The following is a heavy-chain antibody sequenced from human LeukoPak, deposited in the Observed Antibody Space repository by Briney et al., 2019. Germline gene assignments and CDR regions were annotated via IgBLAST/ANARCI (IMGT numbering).Heavy chain of an antibody. CDR3: ARDVNDYGDYYFDY. Sequence: SVKVSCKASGGTFSSYAISWVRQAPGQGLECMGGIIPIFGTANYAQKFQGRVTITADESTSTAYMELSSLRSEDTAVYYCARDVNDYGDYYFDYWGQGTLVTVSS. V-gene: IGHV1-69*13. CDR2: IIPIFGTA. CDR1: GGTFSSYA. D-gene: IGHD4-17*01. J-gene: IGHJ4*02.